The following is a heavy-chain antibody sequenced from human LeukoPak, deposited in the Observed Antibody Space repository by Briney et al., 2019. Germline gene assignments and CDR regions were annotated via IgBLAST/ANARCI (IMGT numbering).Heavy chain of an antibody. D-gene: IGHD6-6*01. J-gene: IGHJ4*02. CDR3: VRTARLSDY. V-gene: IGHV3-11*04. CDR2: ISNDGTTT. Sequence: GGSLRLSCAASGFTFSDHYMSWIRQAPGKGLEWVSYISNDGTTTNYADSVKGRFTVSRDNAKNSLYLQVNSLRVEDTAVYYCVRTARLSDYWGQGTLVTVSS. CDR1: GFTFSDHY.